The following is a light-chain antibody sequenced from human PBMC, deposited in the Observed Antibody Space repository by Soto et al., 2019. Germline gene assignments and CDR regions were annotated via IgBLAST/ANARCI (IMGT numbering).Light chain of an antibody. J-gene: IGKJ5*01. CDR1: QSVSSY. V-gene: IGKV3-11*01. CDR2: DTS. CDR3: QQRSTWLIT. Sequence: EIVLTQSPATLSLSPGERATLSCRASQSVSSYLAWYQQKPGQAPRLLIYDTSNRATAIPARFSGSGSGTDFTLTISSLEPEDFAVYQCQQRSTWLITFGQGTRLEIK.